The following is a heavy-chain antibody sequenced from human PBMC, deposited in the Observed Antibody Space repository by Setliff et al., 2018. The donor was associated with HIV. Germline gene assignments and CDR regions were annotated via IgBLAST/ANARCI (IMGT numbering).Heavy chain of an antibody. J-gene: IGHJ4*02. CDR2: ISGSGSTT. D-gene: IGHD2-21*01. CDR1: GFTFTSYA. Sequence: GGSLRLSCAASGFTFTSYAMNWVRQAPGKGLEWVSSISGSGSTTYYADSVKGRLTISRDNSQNTLYLHMNSLRAEDTAVYYCAKLQEGHVYSHYDSWGQGTLVTVSS. CDR3: AKLQEGHVYSHYDS. V-gene: IGHV3-23*01.